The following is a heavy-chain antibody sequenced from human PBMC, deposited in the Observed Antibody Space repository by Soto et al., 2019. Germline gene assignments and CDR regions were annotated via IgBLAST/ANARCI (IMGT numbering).Heavy chain of an antibody. CDR3: AKETHDFCSEDNYCFDF. CDR2: ISGRGGST. J-gene: IGHJ4*02. Sequence: GGSLRLSCAPSGFTFSNYAMSWVRQAPGKGLEWISAISGRGGSTYYADSVKGRFTISRDNSKNTLYLQMNSLRAEDTAIYYCAKETHDFCSEDNYCFDFWGPGTLVTVSS. V-gene: IGHV3-23*01. CDR1: GFTFSNYA. D-gene: IGHD3-3*01.